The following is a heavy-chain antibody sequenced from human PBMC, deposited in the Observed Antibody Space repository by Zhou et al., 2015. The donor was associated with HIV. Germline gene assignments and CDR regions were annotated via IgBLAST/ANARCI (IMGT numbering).Heavy chain of an antibody. D-gene: IGHD3-10*01. J-gene: IGHJ6*02. CDR3: ARTRAPPSGSYYRSPTAYYYYYGMDV. Sequence: QVQLVQSGAEVKKPGSSVKVSCKASGGTFSSYAISWVRQAPGQGLEWMGGIIPIFGTANYAQKFQGRVTITADESTSTAYMELSSLRSEDTAVYYCARTRAPPSGSYYRSPTAYYYYYGMDVWGQGTTVTVSS. CDR1: GGTFSSYA. CDR2: IIPIFGTA. V-gene: IGHV1-69*01.